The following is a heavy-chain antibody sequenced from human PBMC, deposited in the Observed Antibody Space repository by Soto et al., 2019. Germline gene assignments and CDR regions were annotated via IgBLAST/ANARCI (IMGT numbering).Heavy chain of an antibody. J-gene: IGHJ4*02. D-gene: IGHD1-1*01. Sequence: PXGSLRLSCAASGFTFSDHYMSWIRQAPGKGLEWIGYSSNSGSFTRYADSVKGRFSISRDNAKNSLYLQINSLRGDDTAIYYCVRSGDNYNLLDSWGQGTPVTVSS. V-gene: IGHV3-11*06. CDR2: SSNSGSFT. CDR3: VRSGDNYNLLDS. CDR1: GFTFSDHY.